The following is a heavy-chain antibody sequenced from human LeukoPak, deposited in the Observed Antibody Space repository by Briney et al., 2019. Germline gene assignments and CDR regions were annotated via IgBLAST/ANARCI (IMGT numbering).Heavy chain of an antibody. Sequence: GRSLRLSCAVSGFTFSSYAMHWVRQAPGKGLEWVAVISYDGSNKYYADSVKGRFTISRDNSKNTLYLQMNSLRAEDTAVYYCAREEASIAAAGVYYYGMDVWGQGTTVTVSS. CDR1: GFTFSSYA. CDR3: AREEASIAAAGVYYYGMDV. J-gene: IGHJ6*02. CDR2: ISYDGSNK. V-gene: IGHV3-30-3*01. D-gene: IGHD6-13*01.